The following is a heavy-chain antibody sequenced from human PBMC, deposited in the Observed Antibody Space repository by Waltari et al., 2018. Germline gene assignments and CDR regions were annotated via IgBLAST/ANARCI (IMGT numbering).Heavy chain of an antibody. CDR3: ARDRGRGLYLDT. CDR2: VHGSGRT. CDR1: GDSMISTYW. D-gene: IGHD2-15*01. V-gene: IGHV4-4*02. Sequence: QLQQSGPGLVKPSRTLSLICAVSGDSMISTYWWSWVRQSPGRGLEWIGQVHGSGRTNYNPSFAGRVTMSLDTSAYHFALKLTSATAADTALYFCARDRGRGLYLDTWGQGTLVTVSP. J-gene: IGHJ4*02.